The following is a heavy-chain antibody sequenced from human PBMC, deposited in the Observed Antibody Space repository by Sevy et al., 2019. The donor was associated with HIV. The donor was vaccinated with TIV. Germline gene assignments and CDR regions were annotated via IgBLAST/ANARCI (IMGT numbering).Heavy chain of an antibody. CDR1: GFTFTNAW. CDR2: IKSETYSGTT. D-gene: IGHD2-15*01. V-gene: IGHV3-15*07. Sequence: GGSLRLSCAASGFTFTNAWMNWVRQVPGKGLEWVGRIKSETYSGTTDNAAPVKDSFTSSRDDSDNKLYLQMNSLKTEDTAVYYCATDCGLQWELLGARFFDSWGQGTLVTVSS. J-gene: IGHJ4*02. CDR3: ATDCGLQWELLGARFFDS.